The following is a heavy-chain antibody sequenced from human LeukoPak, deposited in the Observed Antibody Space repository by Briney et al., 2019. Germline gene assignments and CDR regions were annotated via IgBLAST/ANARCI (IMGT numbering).Heavy chain of an antibody. V-gene: IGHV3-48*01. CDR2: ISSSSSAI. CDR1: GFTFSVYS. CDR3: ARDACSGGSCYYYLYYMDV. Sequence: PGGSLRLSCAASGFTFSVYSMNWVRQAPGKGLEWVSYISSSSSAIYYADSVKGRFTISRDNAKNSLYLQMNSLRAEDTAVYYCARDACSGGSCYYYLYYMDVWGRGTTVTVSS. D-gene: IGHD2-15*01. J-gene: IGHJ6*03.